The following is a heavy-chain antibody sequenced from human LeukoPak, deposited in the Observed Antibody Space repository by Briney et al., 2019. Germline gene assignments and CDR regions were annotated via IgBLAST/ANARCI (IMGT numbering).Heavy chain of an antibody. V-gene: IGHV5-51*01. J-gene: IGHJ4*02. CDR3: ARQSRDGSKTRGYYFDY. D-gene: IGHD3-10*01. CDR1: GYIFTNYW. CDR2: IYPADSDT. Sequence: GESLKISCQVSGYIFTNYWIGWVRQLPGKGLESLGIIYPADSDTTYSPSFQGQVSISADKSISTVYLQWSSLRASDTAMYYCARQSRDGSKTRGYYFDYWGQGTLVTVSS.